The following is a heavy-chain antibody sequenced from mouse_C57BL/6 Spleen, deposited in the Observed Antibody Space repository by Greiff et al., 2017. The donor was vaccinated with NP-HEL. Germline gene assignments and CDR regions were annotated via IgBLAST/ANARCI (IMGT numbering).Heavy chain of an antibody. J-gene: IGHJ2*01. CDR2: INTGSGGT. CDR1: GYAFTNYL. V-gene: IGHV1-54*01. CDR3: ASAGTDHDFDY. Sequence: QVQLQQSGAELVRPGTSVKVSCKASGYAFTNYLIDWVKQRPGQGLEWIGEINTGSGGTNYNEKFKGKATLTADKSSSTAYMQLSSLTSEDSEVYVWASAGTDHDFDYWGQGTTLTVSS.